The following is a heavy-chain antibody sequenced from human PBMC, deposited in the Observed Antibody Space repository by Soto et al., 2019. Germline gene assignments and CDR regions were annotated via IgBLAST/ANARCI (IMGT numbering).Heavy chain of an antibody. CDR1: GDTFTDSS. CDR3: ARDLGGYDLYGPDT. D-gene: IGHD5-12*01. CDR2: INLNSGDT. J-gene: IGHJ5*02. V-gene: IGHV1-2*02. Sequence: ASVKVSCKASGDTFTDSSMHWVRQAPGQGLEWMGWINLNSGDTFYAQIFQGRVTMTRDTSIVTAYMELSGLESDDTAIYYCARDLGGYDLYGPDTWGQGTLVTVSS.